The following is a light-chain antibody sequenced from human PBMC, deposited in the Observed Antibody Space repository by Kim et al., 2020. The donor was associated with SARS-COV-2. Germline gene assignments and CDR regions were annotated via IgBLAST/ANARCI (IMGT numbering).Light chain of an antibody. CDR1: QNINSH. J-gene: IGKJ3*01. V-gene: IGKV1-39*01. CDR2: AAS. Sequence: DIQMTQSPSSLSASVGDRVTITCRTSQNINSHLNWYHQKPGRAPKLLIYAASTLQGGVPSRFSDSGSETDFTLTISSLQPEDFATYFCQQTYISPFTFGPGTKVDIK. CDR3: QQTYISPFT.